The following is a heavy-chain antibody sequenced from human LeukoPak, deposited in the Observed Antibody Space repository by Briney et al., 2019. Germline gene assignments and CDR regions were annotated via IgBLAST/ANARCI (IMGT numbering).Heavy chain of an antibody. Sequence: GGSLRLSCAASGFSFDDYAMHWVRQAPGKGLEWVSGINWNSGSIDYAESVKGRFTISRDNAKNTVFLQMSSLRAEDTALYYCARKSASGNYPLDYWGQGTLVTVSS. J-gene: IGHJ4*02. V-gene: IGHV3-9*01. CDR3: ARKSASGNYPLDY. CDR1: GFSFDDYA. D-gene: IGHD3-10*01. CDR2: INWNSGSI.